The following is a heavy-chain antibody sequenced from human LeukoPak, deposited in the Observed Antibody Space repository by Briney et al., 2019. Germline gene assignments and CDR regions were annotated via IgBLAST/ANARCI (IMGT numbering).Heavy chain of an antibody. V-gene: IGHV3-53*01. D-gene: IGHD2/OR15-2a*01. Sequence: GGSLRLSCAASGFTVSSNYMSWVRQAPGKGLEWVSVIYSGGSTYYADSVKGRFTISRDNSKNTLYLQMNSLRAEDTAVYYCARVLGSHFPYYYYYYMDAWGKGTTVTISS. CDR1: GFTVSSNY. CDR2: IYSGGST. CDR3: ARVLGSHFPYYYYYYMDA. J-gene: IGHJ6*03.